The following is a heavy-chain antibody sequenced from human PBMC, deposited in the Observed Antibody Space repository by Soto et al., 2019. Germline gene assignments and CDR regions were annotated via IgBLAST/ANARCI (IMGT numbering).Heavy chain of an antibody. D-gene: IGHD3-22*01. V-gene: IGHV3-48*03. Sequence: AGGSLRLSCAAFGFSFSNYEMNWVRQAPGKGLEWVSYISSSGSVIYYADSVKGRFTISRDNAKNSLYLQMNSLRAEDTAAYYCAREAYDYYDSSGYCPFDHWGQGTLVTVSS. CDR1: GFSFSNYE. CDR2: ISSSGSVI. J-gene: IGHJ4*02. CDR3: AREAYDYYDSSGYCPFDH.